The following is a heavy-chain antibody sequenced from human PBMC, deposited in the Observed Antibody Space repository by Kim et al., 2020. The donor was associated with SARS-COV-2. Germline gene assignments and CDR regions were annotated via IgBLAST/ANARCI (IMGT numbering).Heavy chain of an antibody. D-gene: IGHD4-17*01. J-gene: IGHJ1*01. CDR3: AKTAGYGDFVGPEGYFQP. V-gene: IGHV1-69*06. CDR2: IIPISGTT. CDR1: GGTFSNYA. Sequence: SVKVSCKASGGTFSNYAINWVRQAPGQGLEWMGGIIPISGTTNYAQKFQGRVTIIADKSMTTLYMELSSLRSEDTAVFYCAKTAGYGDFVGPEGYFQPWGQGTLVTVSS.